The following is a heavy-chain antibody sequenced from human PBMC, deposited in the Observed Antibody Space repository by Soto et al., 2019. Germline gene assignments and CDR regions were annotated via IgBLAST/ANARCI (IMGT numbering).Heavy chain of an antibody. V-gene: IGHV1-18*01. CDR3: XXXXXXXSXXDY. D-gene: IGHD2-2*01. Sequence: QVQLVQSGAEVKKPGASVKVSCKASGYTFTSYGISWVRQAPGQGLEWMGWISADNGNTNYAQKLQGRVTMTTDTXXXXXXXXXXXXXXXXXXXXXXXXXXXXXSXXDYWGQGTLVTVSS. CDR1: GYTFTSYG. CDR2: ISADNGNT. J-gene: IGHJ4*02.